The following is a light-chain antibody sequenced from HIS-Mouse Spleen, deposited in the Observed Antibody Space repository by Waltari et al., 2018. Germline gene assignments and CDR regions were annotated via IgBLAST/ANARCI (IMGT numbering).Light chain of an antibody. V-gene: IGLV2-14*01. J-gene: IGLJ1*01. CDR1: SSDVGAYNY. Sequence: QSALTQPASVSGSPGQSITISCTGTSSDVGAYNYASWYQRPLGKAPKLMIYEVSNRPSGVSNRFSGSKSGNTASLTISGLQAEDEADYYCSSYTSSSTFFGTGTKVTVL. CDR2: EVS. CDR3: SSYTSSSTF.